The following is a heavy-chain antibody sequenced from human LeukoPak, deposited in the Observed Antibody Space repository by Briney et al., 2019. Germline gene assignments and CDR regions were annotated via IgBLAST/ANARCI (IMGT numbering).Heavy chain of an antibody. CDR2: INPSGSTT. Sequence: ASVKVSCNASGYTFTSYFMHWVRQAPGHGLEWLGMINPSGSTTTYAQKFQGRVTMTRDTSTSTVYMELSSLRSEDTAVYYCARETSDSWGQGTLVTVSS. V-gene: IGHV1-46*01. CDR1: GYTFTSYF. D-gene: IGHD1-1*01. CDR3: ARETSDS. J-gene: IGHJ5*01.